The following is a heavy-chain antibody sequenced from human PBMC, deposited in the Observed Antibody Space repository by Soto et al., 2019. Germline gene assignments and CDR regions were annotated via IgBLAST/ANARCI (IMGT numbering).Heavy chain of an antibody. CDR3: AGASRPHYYGMDV. Sequence: ASVKVSCKASGYTFTGYYMHWVRQAPGQGLEWMGWINPNSGGTNYAQKFQGRVTMTRDTSISTAYMELSRLSSDDTAVYYCAGASRPHYYGMDVWGQGTTVTVSS. CDR1: GYTFTGYY. V-gene: IGHV1-2*02. CDR2: INPNSGGT. D-gene: IGHD6-6*01. J-gene: IGHJ6*02.